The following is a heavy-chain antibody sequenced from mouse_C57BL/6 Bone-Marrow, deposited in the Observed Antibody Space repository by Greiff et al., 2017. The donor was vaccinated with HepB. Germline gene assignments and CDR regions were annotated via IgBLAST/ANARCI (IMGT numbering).Heavy chain of an antibody. J-gene: IGHJ2*01. CDR2: IDPSDSYT. CDR3: ARWGLYDYDERGGFFDY. V-gene: IGHV1-50*01. D-gene: IGHD2-4*01. Sequence: QVQLQQPGAELVKPGASVKLSCKASGYTFTSYWMQWVKQRPGQGLEWIGEIDPSDSYTNYNQKFKGKATLTVDTSSSTAYMQLSSLTSEDSAVYDCARWGLYDYDERGGFFDYWGQGTTLTVSS. CDR1: GYTFTSYW.